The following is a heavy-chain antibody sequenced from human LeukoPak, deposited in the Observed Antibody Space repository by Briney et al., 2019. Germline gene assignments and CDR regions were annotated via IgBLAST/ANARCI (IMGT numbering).Heavy chain of an antibody. V-gene: IGHV4-59*01. D-gene: IGHD1-26*01. J-gene: IGHJ4*02. CDR3: ARVSVVGATTFWFDY. Sequence: SETLSLTCTVSGGSISGYYWSWVRQPPGKGLEWIGYIYYSGSTNYNPSLKSRVTMSVDTSKNHFSLKLTSVTDADTAVYYCARVSVVGATTFWFDYWGQGTLVTVSS. CDR1: GGSISGYY. CDR2: IYYSGST.